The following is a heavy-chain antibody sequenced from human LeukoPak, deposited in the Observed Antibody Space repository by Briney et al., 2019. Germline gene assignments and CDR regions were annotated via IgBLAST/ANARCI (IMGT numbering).Heavy chain of an antibody. CDR1: GYTFTSYG. Sequence: ASVKVSCKASGYTFTSYGISWVRQAPGQGLEWMGWISAYNGNTNYAQKLQGRVTMTTDTSTSTAYMELRSLRSDDTAVYYCARDYSCSWYLPHNWFDPWGQGTLVTVSS. D-gene: IGHD6-13*01. CDR2: ISAYNGNT. CDR3: ARDYSCSWYLPHNWFDP. J-gene: IGHJ5*02. V-gene: IGHV1-18*04.